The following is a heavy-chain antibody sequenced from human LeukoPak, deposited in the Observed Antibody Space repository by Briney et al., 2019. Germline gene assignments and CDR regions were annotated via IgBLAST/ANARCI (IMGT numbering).Heavy chain of an antibody. D-gene: IGHD6-13*01. Sequence: SQTLSLTCAISGDSVSSTSVAWNWIRQSPSRGLEWLGRTYYKSKWYSDYAVSVRGRITVNPDTSTNQFSLQLNSVTPEDTAVYYCARYTFSWFFDSWGLGTLVTVSS. CDR1: GDSVSSTSVA. V-gene: IGHV6-1*01. CDR3: ARYTFSWFFDS. J-gene: IGHJ4*02. CDR2: TYYKSKWYS.